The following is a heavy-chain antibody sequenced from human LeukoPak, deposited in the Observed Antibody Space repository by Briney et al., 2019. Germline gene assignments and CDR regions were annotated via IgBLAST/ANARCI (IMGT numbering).Heavy chain of an antibody. V-gene: IGHV4-59*01. CDR3: ARGGAPRLHFQN. D-gene: IGHD6-6*01. CDR2: IYHSGNT. Sequence: PSETLSLTCTVSGGSISTYYWNWIRQPPGKGLEWIGHIYHSGNTNYNPSLQSRVTISVDTSKNQFSLNLRSVTAADTAVYYCARGGAPRLHFQNWGQGTLVTVSS. CDR1: GGSISTYY. J-gene: IGHJ1*01.